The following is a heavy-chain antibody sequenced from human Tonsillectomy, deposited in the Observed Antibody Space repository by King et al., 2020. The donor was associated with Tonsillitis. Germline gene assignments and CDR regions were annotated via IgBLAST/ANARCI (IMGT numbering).Heavy chain of an antibody. Sequence: VQLVQSGAEVKKPGASVKVSCKVSGYTLNDLSMHWVRQAPGKGLEWMGGFDPEDGEIIYAQKFHGRVTMTEDTSTDIAYMELSSLRSEDTAVYYCTTQDYIKGPCDYWGQGTLVTVSS. CDR2: FDPEDGEI. J-gene: IGHJ4*02. V-gene: IGHV1-24*01. CDR3: TTQDYIKGPCDY. D-gene: IGHD4-11*01. CDR1: GYTLNDLS.